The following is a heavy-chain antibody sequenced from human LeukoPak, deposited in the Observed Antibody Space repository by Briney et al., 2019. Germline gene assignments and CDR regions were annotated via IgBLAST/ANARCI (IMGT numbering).Heavy chain of an antibody. CDR2: INPNSGGT. D-gene: IGHD3-9*01. J-gene: IGHJ1*01. V-gene: IGHV1-2*02. CDR3: ARSRLNTIARH. CDR1: GYTFTGYY. Sequence: ASVKVSCKASGYTFTGYYMHWVRQAPGQGLEWMGWINPNSGGTNYAQKFQGRVTMTRDTSISTAYMELSSLRSEDTAVYYCARSRLNTIARHWGQGTLVTVSS.